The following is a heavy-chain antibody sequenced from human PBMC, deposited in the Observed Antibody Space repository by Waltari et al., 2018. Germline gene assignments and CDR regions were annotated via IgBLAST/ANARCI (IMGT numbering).Heavy chain of an antibody. V-gene: IGHV3-74*01. J-gene: IGHJ6*03. Sequence: FSHYWMNWVRQAPGKGLEWVAHITTDGSSKNYADSVTGRFTISRDNTKDTLYLEMNSLTAEDTAVYYCTRDAVGHMDVWGKGTTVTVS. CDR2: ITTDGSSK. CDR3: TRDAVGHMDV. D-gene: IGHD2-15*01. CDR1: FSHYW.